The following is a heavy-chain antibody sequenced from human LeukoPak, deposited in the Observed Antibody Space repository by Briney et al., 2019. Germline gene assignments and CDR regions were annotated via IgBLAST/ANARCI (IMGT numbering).Heavy chain of an antibody. J-gene: IGHJ4*02. CDR1: GFTFDDYA. CDR2: ISGDGGDT. Sequence: GGSLRLSCAASGFTFDDYAMHWVRHAPGKGLEWVSLISGDGGDTSYADSVKGRFTISRDNSKNSLYLQMNSLTTEDTALYYCTKGIGGSGYYGVDYWGQGTLVTVSS. D-gene: IGHD3-3*01. V-gene: IGHV3-43*02. CDR3: TKGIGGSGYYGVDY.